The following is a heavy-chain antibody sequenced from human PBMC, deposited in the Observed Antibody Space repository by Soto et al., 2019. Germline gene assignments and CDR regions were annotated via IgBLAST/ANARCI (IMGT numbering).Heavy chain of an antibody. CDR1: GFSLSTSGVG. V-gene: IGHV2-5*02. J-gene: IGHJ3*02. D-gene: IGHD3-22*01. Sequence: QITLKESGPTLVKPTQTLTLTCTFSGFSLSTSGVGVGWIRQPPGKALEWLALIYWDDDKRYSPSLKSRLTITKDTSKNQVVLTMTNMDPVDTATYYCAHWTTYYYDSSGYHDAFDIWGQGTMVTVSS. CDR2: IYWDDDK. CDR3: AHWTTYYYDSSGYHDAFDI.